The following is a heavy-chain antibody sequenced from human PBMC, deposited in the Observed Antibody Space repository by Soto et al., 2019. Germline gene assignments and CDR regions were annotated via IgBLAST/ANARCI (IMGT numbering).Heavy chain of an antibody. Sequence: LRLSCADSGFTFDYYWIPLFRQAPGKGLVWVSRINTDGSRTNYADSVKGRFTISRDNAKNTLYLQMNSLRAEDTAVYYCARVATGSYNWFDPWGQGTQVTVSS. V-gene: IGHV3-74*01. J-gene: IGHJ5*02. D-gene: IGHD1-26*01. CDR1: GFTFDYYW. CDR3: ARVATGSYNWFDP. CDR2: INTDGSRT.